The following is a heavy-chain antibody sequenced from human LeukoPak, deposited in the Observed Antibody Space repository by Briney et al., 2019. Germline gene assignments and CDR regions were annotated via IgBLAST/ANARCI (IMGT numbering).Heavy chain of an antibody. CDR1: GGSISSYY. V-gene: IGHV4-39*07. CDR3: ARILRTRRFFRVRGAFDI. J-gene: IGHJ3*02. CDR2: IYYSGST. D-gene: IGHD3-10*01. Sequence: PSETLSLTCTVSGGSISSYYWGWIRQPPGKGLEWIGSIYYSGSTYYNPSLKSRVTISVDTSKNQFSLKLSSVTAADTAVYYCARILRTRRFFRVRGAFDIWGQGTMVTVSS.